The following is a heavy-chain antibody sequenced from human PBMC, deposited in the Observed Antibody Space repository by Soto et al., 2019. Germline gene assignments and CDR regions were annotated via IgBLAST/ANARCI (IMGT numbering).Heavy chain of an antibody. V-gene: IGHV3-48*02. CDR2: IKTSINSI. CDR1: GFTFSTYS. J-gene: IGHJ4*02. Sequence: GGSLRLSCAASGFTFSTYSMNWVRQAPGKGLEWVSYIKTSINSIFYADSVKGRFTISTDNAKNSLYLQMNSLRDEDTAVYYCATDKNFALDNWGQGTLVTVSS. CDR3: ATDKNFALDN.